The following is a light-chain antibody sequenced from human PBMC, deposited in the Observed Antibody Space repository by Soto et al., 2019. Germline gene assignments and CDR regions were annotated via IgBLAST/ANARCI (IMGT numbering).Light chain of an antibody. J-gene: IGLJ1*01. CDR1: SSDVGSYNL. CDR3: CSYAGSRNYV. V-gene: IGLV2-23*01. CDR2: EGS. Sequence: QSALTQPASVSGSPGQSITISCTGTSSDVGSYNLVSWYQQHPGKAPKIMIYEGSKRPSGVSNRFSGSKSGNTASLTISGLQAEDEDDYYCCSYAGSRNYVFGTGTKVTVL.